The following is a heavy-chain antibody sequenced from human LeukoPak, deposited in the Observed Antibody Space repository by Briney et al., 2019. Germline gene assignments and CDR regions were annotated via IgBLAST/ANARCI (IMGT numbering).Heavy chain of an antibody. D-gene: IGHD3-22*01. J-gene: IGHJ6*02. Sequence: GGSLRLSCAASGFTVSNNYMSWVRQAPGKGLEWVSVIYSGGSTNYADSVKGRFTISRDNSKNTLYLQMNSLRAEDTAVYYCARDSEGSGYYYGDYYYYGMDVWGQGTTVTVSS. V-gene: IGHV3-53*05. CDR2: IYSGGST. CDR3: ARDSEGSGYYYGDYYYYGMDV. CDR1: GFTVSNNY.